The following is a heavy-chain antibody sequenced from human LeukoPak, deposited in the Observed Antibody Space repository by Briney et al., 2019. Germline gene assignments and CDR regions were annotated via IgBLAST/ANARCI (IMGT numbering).Heavy chain of an antibody. CDR3: ARDRGIAARPGWFDP. CDR2: IKQDGSEK. V-gene: IGHV3-7*01. Sequence: GGSLRLSCAASGFTFSSYWMSWVRQAPGKGLERVANIKQDGSEKNYVDSVKGRFTISRDKAKNSLYLQMNSLRAEDTAVYYCARDRGIAARPGWFDPWGQGTLVTVSS. D-gene: IGHD6-6*01. J-gene: IGHJ5*02. CDR1: GFTFSSYW.